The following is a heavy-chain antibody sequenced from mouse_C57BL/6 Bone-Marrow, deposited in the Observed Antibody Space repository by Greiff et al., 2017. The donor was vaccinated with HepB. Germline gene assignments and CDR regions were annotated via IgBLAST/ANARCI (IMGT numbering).Heavy chain of an antibody. CDR3: ARFTTVVEGAFDY. Sequence: QVQLQQPGAELVKPGASVKMSCKASGYTFTSYWITWVKQRPGQGLEWIGDIYPGSGSTNYNEEFKSKATLTVDTSSSTAYMQLSSLTSEDSAVYYCARFTTVVEGAFDYWGQGTTLTVSS. D-gene: IGHD1-1*01. CDR1: GYTFTSYW. V-gene: IGHV1-55*01. CDR2: IYPGSGST. J-gene: IGHJ2*01.